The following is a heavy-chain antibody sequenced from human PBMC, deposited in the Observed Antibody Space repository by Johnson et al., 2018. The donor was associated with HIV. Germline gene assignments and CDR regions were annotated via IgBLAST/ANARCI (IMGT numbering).Heavy chain of an antibody. J-gene: IGHJ3*02. Sequence: QVQLVESGGGLVKPGGSLRLSCAASGFTFSNAWMSWVRQAPGKGLELVAVISYDGSNKYYADSVKGRFTISRDNSKNSLYLQMNSLRAEDTAVYYCARPIARGASDIWGQGTMVTVSS. D-gene: IGHD3-10*01. CDR3: ARPIARGASDI. CDR1: GFTFSNAW. CDR2: ISYDGSNK. V-gene: IGHV3-30-3*01.